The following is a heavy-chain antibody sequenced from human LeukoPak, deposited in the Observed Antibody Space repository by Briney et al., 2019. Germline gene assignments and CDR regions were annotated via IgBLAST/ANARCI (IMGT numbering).Heavy chain of an antibody. D-gene: IGHD3-22*01. J-gene: IGHJ4*02. CDR3: ARILGSYYYDSSGFLFDY. CDR2: IYTSGGT. V-gene: IGHV4-4*07. CDR1: GGSISSYY. Sequence: SETLSLTCTVSGGSISSYYWSWIRQPAGKGLEWIGHIYTSGGTDYSPSLKSRVTMSVDTSKNQFSLKLSSVTAADTAVYYCARILGSYYYDSSGFLFDYWGQGTLVTVSS.